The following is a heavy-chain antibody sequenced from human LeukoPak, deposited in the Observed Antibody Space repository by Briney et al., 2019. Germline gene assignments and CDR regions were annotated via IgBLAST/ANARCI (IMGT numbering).Heavy chain of an antibody. CDR1: GYSFTNYW. D-gene: IGHD6-13*01. V-gene: IGHV5-51*01. CDR3: ACRDLTSTWSFP. CDR2: IYPGDSRI. Sequence: PWDSLNISRQGFGYSFTNYWNGWVRQMPGKGMKWMGVIYPGDSRIRYNPSFQGQVTISVDKSISTAYLQWVSLKASDSAIYYCACRDLTSTWSFPWGQGTLVTVSS. J-gene: IGHJ5*02.